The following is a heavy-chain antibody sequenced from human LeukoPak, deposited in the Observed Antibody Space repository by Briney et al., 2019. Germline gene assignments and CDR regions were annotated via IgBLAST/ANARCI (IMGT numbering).Heavy chain of an antibody. J-gene: IGHJ5*02. CDR2: IYYSGST. D-gene: IGHD3-10*01. CDR3: ARLLWFGELNFDP. Sequence: SETLSLTCTVSGGSISSSSYYWGWIRQPPGKGLEWIGSIYYSGSTYYNPSLKSRVTISVDTSKNQFSLKLSSVTAADTAVYYCARLLWFGELNFDPRGQGTLVTVSS. CDR1: GGSISSSSYY. V-gene: IGHV4-39*01.